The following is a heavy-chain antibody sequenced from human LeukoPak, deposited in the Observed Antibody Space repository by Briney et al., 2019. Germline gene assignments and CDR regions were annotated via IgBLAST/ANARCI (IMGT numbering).Heavy chain of an antibody. V-gene: IGHV3-33*03. CDR1: GFTFRTYG. CDR3: AKGEFWTGQAEYFQH. D-gene: IGHD3/OR15-3a*01. Sequence: GWSLRLSCAASGFTFRTYGMYWVRQAPGKGLEWVAMIWNDGGKKNHADSVKGRFTISRDNSKDTLFLQMNSLRPEDTAVYYCAKGEFWTGQAEYFQHRGQGTLVTVSS. J-gene: IGHJ1*01. CDR2: IWNDGGKK.